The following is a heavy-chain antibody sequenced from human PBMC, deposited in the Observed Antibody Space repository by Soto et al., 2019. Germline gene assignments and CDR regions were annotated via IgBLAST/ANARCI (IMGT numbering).Heavy chain of an antibody. CDR3: SGCSGGACHQNYGIDD. V-gene: IGHV3-21*01. CDR2: ISPTTSHI. D-gene: IGHD2-15*01. CDR1: GFTFSSCT. J-gene: IGHJ6*02. Sequence: EVHLVESGGGLVKSGWSLRLSCAVSGFTFSSCTMNWVRQAPGKGLEWVSSISPTTSHIYYADSVKGRFTSSRDNAKTYLFLKMNSLRAEETAVYYCSGCSGGACHQNYGIDDWGQGTTVTVSS.